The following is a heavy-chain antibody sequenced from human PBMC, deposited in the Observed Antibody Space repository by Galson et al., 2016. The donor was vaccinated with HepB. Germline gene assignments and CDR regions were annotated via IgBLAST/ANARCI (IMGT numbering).Heavy chain of an antibody. CDR3: AREGRGAYSNTIDS. J-gene: IGHJ4*02. CDR2: ISRSSSYI. V-gene: IGHV3-11*06. CDR1: GFTFSDYY. Sequence: SCAASGFTFSDYYMSWIRQAPGKGLEWISYISRSSSYIIYADSVKGRFTISRDDARNSLYLQMNSLRAEDTAVYYCAREGRGAYSNTIDSWGQGTLVTVSS. D-gene: IGHD3-16*01.